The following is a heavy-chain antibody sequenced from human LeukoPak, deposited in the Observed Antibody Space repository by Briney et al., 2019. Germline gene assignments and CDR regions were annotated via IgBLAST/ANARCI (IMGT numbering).Heavy chain of an antibody. J-gene: IGHJ3*02. CDR3: ARDRGSSGYYSDAFDI. V-gene: IGHV1-69*01. Sequence: ASVKVSCKASGGTFSSYAISWVRQAPGQGLEWMGGIIPIFGTANYAQKFQGRVTITADGSTSTAYMELSSLRSEDTAVYYCARDRGSSGYYSDAFDIWGQGTMVTVSS. CDR2: IIPIFGTA. D-gene: IGHD3-22*01. CDR1: GGTFSSYA.